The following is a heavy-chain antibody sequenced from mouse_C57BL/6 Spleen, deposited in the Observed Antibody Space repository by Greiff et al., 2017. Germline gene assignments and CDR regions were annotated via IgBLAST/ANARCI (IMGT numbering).Heavy chain of an antibody. J-gene: IGHJ3*01. CDR1: GFNIKDYY. CDR2: IDPEDGET. Sequence: VHVKQSGAELVKPGASVKLSCTASGFNIKDYYMHWVKQRTEQGLEWIGRIDPEDGETKYAPKFQGKATITADKSSNKAYLQLNSLTSEDTAVYYCSRGGSSSAGFAYWGQGTLVTVSA. CDR3: SRGGSSSAGFAY. V-gene: IGHV14-2*01. D-gene: IGHD1-1*01.